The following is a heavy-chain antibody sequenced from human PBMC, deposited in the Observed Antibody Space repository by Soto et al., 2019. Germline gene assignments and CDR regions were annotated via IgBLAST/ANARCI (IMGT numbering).Heavy chain of an antibody. CDR3: ARDDNYDDNGFDH. V-gene: IGHV3-33*01. CDR2: IVNDGSEQ. J-gene: IGHJ4*02. D-gene: IGHD4-17*01. Sequence: QVQLVESGGGVVRPGGSLRLSCEATGFSFNTHGMHWVRQAPGKGLEWVAVIVNDGSEQAYSDSVKGRFTISRDNSKNTLYLQMNNLRAEDTAVYYCARDDNYDDNGFDHWGQGILVTVSS. CDR1: GFSFNTHG.